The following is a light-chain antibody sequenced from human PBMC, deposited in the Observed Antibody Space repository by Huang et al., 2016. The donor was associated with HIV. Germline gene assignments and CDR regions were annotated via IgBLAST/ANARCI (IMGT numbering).Light chain of an antibody. CDR3: QQSYSSPYT. CDR2: AAS. V-gene: IGKV1-39*01. J-gene: IGKJ2*01. CDR1: QSMSDY. Sequence: DIQMTQSPSSLSASVGDRVTITCRASQSMSDYLNWYQQKPGKAPNLLIYAASTWQSGVPSRFSGSGSGTEFTLTISSLQPEDFATYYCQQSYSSPYTFGQGTKLEIK.